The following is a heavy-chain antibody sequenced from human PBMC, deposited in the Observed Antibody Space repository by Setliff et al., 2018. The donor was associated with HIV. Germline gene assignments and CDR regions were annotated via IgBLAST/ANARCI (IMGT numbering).Heavy chain of an antibody. J-gene: IGHJ4*02. V-gene: IGHV4-4*09. CDR1: GGSISSYC. Sequence: SETLSLTCTVSGGSISSYCWNWIRQSPGRGLEWIGFIFSSGSTKYNPSLQSRVTMSIDTSKNQFSLKLTSVTAADTAVYYCARTGYSSSWYLFDYWGQGTLVTVSS. CDR2: IFSSGST. D-gene: IGHD6-13*01. CDR3: ARTGYSSSWYLFDY.